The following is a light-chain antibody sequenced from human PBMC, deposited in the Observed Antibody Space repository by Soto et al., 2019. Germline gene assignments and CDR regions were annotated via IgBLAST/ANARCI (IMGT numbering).Light chain of an antibody. CDR2: DVS. V-gene: IGLV2-14*03. Sequence: QSVLTQPTSVSGSPGQSITISCTETSSDVGGYNYVSWYQQYPGKAPKVMIYDVSNRPSGVSNHLSGSKSGDTASLTISGLQAEDQADYYCSSYTRSSTLYDFGTGTKVTVL. CDR3: SSYTRSSTLYD. J-gene: IGLJ1*01. CDR1: SSDVGGYNY.